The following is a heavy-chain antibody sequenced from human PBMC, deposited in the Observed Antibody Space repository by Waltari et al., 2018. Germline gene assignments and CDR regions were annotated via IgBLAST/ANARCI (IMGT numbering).Heavy chain of an antibody. CDR1: GFTFDDYG. CDR3: ARVTYYYGSGSYSPLDY. CDR2: LNWNSGST. Sequence: EVQLVESGGGVVRPGGSLRLSCAASGFTFDDYGMSWVRQAPGKGLEWVSGLNWNSGSTGYADSVKGRFTIYRDNAKNSLYLQMNSLRAEDTALYHCARVTYYYGSGSYSPLDYWGQGTLVTVSS. V-gene: IGHV3-20*01. J-gene: IGHJ4*02. D-gene: IGHD3-10*01.